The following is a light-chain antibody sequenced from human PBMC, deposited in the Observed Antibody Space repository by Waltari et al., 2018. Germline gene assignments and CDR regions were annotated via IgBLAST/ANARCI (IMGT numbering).Light chain of an antibody. CDR2: GVT. V-gene: IGLV1-40*01. Sequence: QSVLTQPPSVSGAPGQRVTISCSGSGSNIGAGYDVHWYRQLPGTAPTLLIYGVTSRPPGVSARFSGSQFDTSASLAIAGLQADDEADYYCQSYDTTLSVVFGGGTKLTVL. CDR1: GSNIGAGYD. CDR3: QSYDTTLSVV. J-gene: IGLJ2*01.